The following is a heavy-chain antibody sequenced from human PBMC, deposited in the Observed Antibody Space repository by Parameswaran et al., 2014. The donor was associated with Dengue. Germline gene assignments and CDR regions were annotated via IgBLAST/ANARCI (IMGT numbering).Heavy chain of an antibody. CDR3: TRIVGATTYGAFDI. Sequence: ASETLSLTCAVYGGSFSGYYWSWIRQPPGRGWSGLGKSIIVEAPTTTRPSKSRVTISVDTSKNQFSLKLSSVTAADTAVYYCTRIVGATTYGAFDIWGPRDNGHRLL. CDR2: SIIVEAP. J-gene: IGHJ3*02. CDR1: GGSFSGYY. D-gene: IGHD1-26*01. V-gene: IGHV4-34*01.